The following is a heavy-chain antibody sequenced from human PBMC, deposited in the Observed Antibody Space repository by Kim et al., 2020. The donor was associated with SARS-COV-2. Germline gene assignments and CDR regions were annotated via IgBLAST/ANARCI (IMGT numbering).Heavy chain of an antibody. D-gene: IGHD3-10*01. Sequence: SIKSRVTISVDTSKNQFSLKLRSVTAAGTAVYYCAREYGPYGSGDNWFDPWGQGTLVTVSS. CDR3: AREYGPYGSGDNWFDP. V-gene: IGHV4-31*02. J-gene: IGHJ5*02.